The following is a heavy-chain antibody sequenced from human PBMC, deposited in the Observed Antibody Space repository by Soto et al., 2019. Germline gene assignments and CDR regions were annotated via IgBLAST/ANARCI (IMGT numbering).Heavy chain of an antibody. CDR2: IYWNDDK. CDR3: AHIICSSTSCRKDASDI. V-gene: IGHV2-5*01. CDR1: GFSLSTSVVG. Sequence: SGHTLVNPTQTLTLTCTFSGFSLSTSVVGVGWIRQPPGKALERLALIYWNDDKRYSPSLNSRLTITKDTSKNQVVLTMTNMDPVDTATYYCAHIICSSTSCRKDASDIWGQGTMVNVSS. J-gene: IGHJ3*02. D-gene: IGHD2-2*01.